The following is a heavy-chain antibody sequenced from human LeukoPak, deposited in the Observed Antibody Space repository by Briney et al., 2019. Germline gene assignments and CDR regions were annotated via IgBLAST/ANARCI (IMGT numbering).Heavy chain of an antibody. CDR1: GGSISSYY. CDR3: ARGGGMYSYGYNFDY. J-gene: IGHJ4*02. V-gene: IGHV4-59*01. CDR2: IYYTGST. Sequence: SGTLSLTCTVSGGSISSYYWSWIRQTPGKGLEWIGYIYYTGSTNYNPSLKSRVTISVDTSKNQFSLKLSSVTAADTAVYYCARGGGMYSYGYNFDYWGQGTLVTVSS. D-gene: IGHD5-18*01.